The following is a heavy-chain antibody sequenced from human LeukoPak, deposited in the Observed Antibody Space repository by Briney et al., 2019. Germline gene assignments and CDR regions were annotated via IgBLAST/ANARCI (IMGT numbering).Heavy chain of an antibody. Sequence: GGSLRLSSAASGVTFSSYAMSWVRQAPGKGLEWVSGISDDGANTYYADSVKGRFTISKDNSKNTLHLQMNSLRAEDTAVYYCAKFFGSSLRYYFDYWGQGTLVIVSS. CDR1: GVTFSSYA. CDR3: AKFFGSSLRYYFDY. CDR2: ISDDGANT. J-gene: IGHJ4*02. D-gene: IGHD6-13*01. V-gene: IGHV3-23*01.